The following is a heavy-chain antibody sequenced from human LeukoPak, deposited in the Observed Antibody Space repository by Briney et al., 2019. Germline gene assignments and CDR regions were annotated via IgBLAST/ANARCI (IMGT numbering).Heavy chain of an antibody. V-gene: IGHV1-69*04. CDR1: GGTFSSYA. CDR2: IIPIFGIA. J-gene: IGHJ6*02. CDR3: ARELATSEYYYYYGMDV. Sequence: VASVKVSCKASGGTFSSYAISWVRQAPGQGLEWMGRIIPIFGIANYAQKFQGRVTITADKSTSTAYMELSSLRSEDTAAYYCARELATSEYYYYYGMDVWGQGTTVTVSS.